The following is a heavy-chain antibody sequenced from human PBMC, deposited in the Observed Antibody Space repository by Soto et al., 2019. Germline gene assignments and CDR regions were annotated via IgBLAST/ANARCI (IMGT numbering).Heavy chain of an antibody. V-gene: IGHV3-30*18. Sequence: PGGSLRLSCAASGFSFRWYGMHWVRQAPGKGLEWVAVISYDGSKTYHADSVNGRFTISRDNSKNTLSLQMNGLRTEDTATYYCAKDLEMAISEHFDSWGQGTLVTVSS. CDR3: AKDLEMAISEHFDS. CDR1: GFSFRWYG. J-gene: IGHJ4*02. CDR2: ISYDGSKT.